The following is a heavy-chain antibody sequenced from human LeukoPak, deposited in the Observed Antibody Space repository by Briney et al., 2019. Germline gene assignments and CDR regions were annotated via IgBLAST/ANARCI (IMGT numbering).Heavy chain of an antibody. V-gene: IGHV3-7*05. J-gene: IGHJ4*02. D-gene: IGHD3-3*01. CDR2: INHDGSEK. Sequence: PGGSLRLTCAASGFTFSSYWMTWVRQAPGKGLEWVANINHDGSEKYYVGSVEGRFTLARDNAKDALYLQMNSVSVDDTAVYYCARMTGGEWDYWGQGRLVSVCS. CDR1: GFTFSSYW. CDR3: ARMTGGEWDY.